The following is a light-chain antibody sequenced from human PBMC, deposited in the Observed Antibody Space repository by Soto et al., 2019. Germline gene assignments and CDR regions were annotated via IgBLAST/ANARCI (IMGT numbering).Light chain of an antibody. V-gene: IGKV3-15*01. CDR1: QSVSSN. Sequence: EIVLTQSPATLSVSPVERPTLSCSASQSVSSNYLAWYQQKPGQAPRLLIYGASTRATGIPARFSGSGSGTEFTLTISSLQSEDFAVYYCQQYNNWPPWTFGQGTKVDI. CDR2: GAS. J-gene: IGKJ1*01. CDR3: QQYNNWPPWT.